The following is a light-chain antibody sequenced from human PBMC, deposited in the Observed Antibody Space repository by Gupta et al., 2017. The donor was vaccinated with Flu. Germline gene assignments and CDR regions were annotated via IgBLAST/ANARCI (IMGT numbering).Light chain of an antibody. CDR2: ETN. CDR3: ASWDNSLSATV. CDR1: SSNLVNNY. J-gene: IGLJ3*02. Sequence: SSSNLVNNYVSWYQQFPGTAPKLLIYETNRRPSGIPDRFSGSKSGTSATLGITGLQTGDEADYYCASWDNSLSATVFGGGTKVTVL. V-gene: IGLV1-51*02.